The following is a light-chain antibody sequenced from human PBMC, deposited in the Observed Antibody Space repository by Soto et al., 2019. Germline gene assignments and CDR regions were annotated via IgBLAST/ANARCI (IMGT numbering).Light chain of an antibody. CDR1: SSDVGGHSY. V-gene: IGLV2-11*01. J-gene: IGLJ2*01. Sequence: QSALTQPRSVSGSPGQSVAISCTGTSSDVGGHSYVSWYQHHPVKSPILILYDFTKRPSGVPDRLSGYKSGNTASLTISGLQADDEGDYFCCSYAGSYVVFGGGTKLTVL. CDR3: CSYAGSYVV. CDR2: DFT.